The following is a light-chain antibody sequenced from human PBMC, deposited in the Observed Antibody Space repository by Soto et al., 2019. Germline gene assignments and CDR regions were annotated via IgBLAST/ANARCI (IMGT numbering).Light chain of an antibody. CDR2: EVS. V-gene: IGLV2-14*01. CDR3: SSYRSGATLN. CDR1: SSDVGGYNY. Sequence: SVLTQPASVSGSPGQSITISCTGSSSDVGGYNYVSWYQQHPGKAPKLMIYEVSNRPSGVSNRFSGSKSGNTASLTISGLQTEDEADYYCSSYRSGATLNFGTGTKVTVL. J-gene: IGLJ1*01.